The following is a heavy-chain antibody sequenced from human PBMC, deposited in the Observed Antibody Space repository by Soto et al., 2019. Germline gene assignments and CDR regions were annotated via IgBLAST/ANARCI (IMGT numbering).Heavy chain of an antibody. V-gene: IGHV1-69*13. CDR1: GGTFSSYA. Sequence: GASVKVSCKASGGTFSSYAISWVRQAPGQGLEWMGGIIPIFGTANYAQKFQGRVTITADESTSTAYMELSSLRSEDTAVYYCARAKHYSGSYADFDYWGQGTLVTVSS. CDR2: IIPIFGTA. CDR3: ARAKHYSGSYADFDY. D-gene: IGHD1-26*01. J-gene: IGHJ4*02.